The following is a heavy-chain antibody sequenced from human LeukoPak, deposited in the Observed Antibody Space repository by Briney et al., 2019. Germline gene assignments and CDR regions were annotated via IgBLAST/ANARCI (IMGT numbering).Heavy chain of an antibody. D-gene: IGHD3-9*01. CDR3: ARGARGGYILTRAERRDFDY. Sequence: ASVKVSCKASGYTFTGYYMHWVRQAPGQGLEWMGWINPNSGGTNYAQKFQGRVTMTRNTSISTAYMELSSLRSEDTAVYYCARGARGGYILTRAERRDFDYWGQGTLVTVSS. V-gene: IGHV1-2*02. J-gene: IGHJ4*02. CDR2: INPNSGGT. CDR1: GYTFTGYY.